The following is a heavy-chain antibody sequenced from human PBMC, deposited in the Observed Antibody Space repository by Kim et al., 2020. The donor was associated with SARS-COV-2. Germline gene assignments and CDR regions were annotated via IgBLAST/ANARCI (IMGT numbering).Heavy chain of an antibody. Sequence: GGSLRLSCAASGFTFSSYAMHWVRQAPGKGLEWVAVISYDGSNKYYADSVKGRFTISRDNSKNTLYLQMNSLRAEDTAVYYCARALEMVAIEVYWGQGTLVTVSS. CDR2: ISYDGSNK. J-gene: IGHJ4*02. CDR1: GFTFSSYA. V-gene: IGHV3-30-3*01. D-gene: IGHD3-10*01. CDR3: ARALEMVAIEVY.